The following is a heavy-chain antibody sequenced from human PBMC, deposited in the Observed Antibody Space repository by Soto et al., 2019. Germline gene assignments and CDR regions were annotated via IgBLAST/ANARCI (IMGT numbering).Heavy chain of an antibody. CDR1: GGSISSGGYY. CDR3: ARIGNPSEMDILTGPIMYYFDY. V-gene: IGHV4-31*03. D-gene: IGHD3-9*01. J-gene: IGHJ4*02. CDR2: IYYSGST. Sequence: PSETLSLTCTVSGGSISSGGYYWSWIRQHPGKGLEWIGYIYYSGSTYYNPSLKSRVTISVDTSKNQFSLKLSSVTGADTAVYYCARIGNPSEMDILTGPIMYYFDYWGQGTLVTVSS.